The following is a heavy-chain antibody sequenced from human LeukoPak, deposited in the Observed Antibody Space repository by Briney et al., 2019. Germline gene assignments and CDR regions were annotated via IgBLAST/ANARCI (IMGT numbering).Heavy chain of an antibody. D-gene: IGHD5-24*01. CDR3: AKDRAGYGNFDY. CDR1: GFTFSSYA. V-gene: IGHV3-23*01. J-gene: IGHJ4*02. Sequence: GGSLRLSCAASGFTFSSYAMRWVRQAPGKGLEWVSAISGSGGSTYYADSVKGRFTISRDNSKNTLYLQMNSLRAEDTAVYYCAKDRAGYGNFDYWGQGTLVTVSS. CDR2: ISGSGGST.